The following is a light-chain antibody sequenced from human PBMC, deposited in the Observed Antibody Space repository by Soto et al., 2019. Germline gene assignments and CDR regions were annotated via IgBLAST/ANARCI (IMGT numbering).Light chain of an antibody. CDR3: QVWDSSSDHPVV. CDR2: YDS. V-gene: IGLV3-21*04. Sequence: SYELTQPPSVSVAPGKTARITCGGNNIGSKSVHWYQQKPGQAPVLVIYYDSDRPSGIPERFSGSNSGNTATLTISRVEAGDEADYYCQVWDSSSDHPVVFGGGTKPTVL. CDR1: NIGSKS. J-gene: IGLJ2*01.